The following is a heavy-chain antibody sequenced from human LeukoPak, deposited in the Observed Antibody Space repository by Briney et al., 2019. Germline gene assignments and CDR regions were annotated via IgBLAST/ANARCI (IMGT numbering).Heavy chain of an antibody. CDR1: GFSLTTRGEG. V-gene: IGHV2-5*02. D-gene: IGHD6-13*01. Sequence: SGPTLVNPTQTLTLMCTFSGFSLTTRGEGVGWIRQPPGKALEWLALIYWDDDKRYSPSLKSRLTITKDTSRDQVVLKMTYMDPVDTATYYCARYTSTWPRNYFDYWGQGTLVTVSS. CDR2: IYWDDDK. J-gene: IGHJ4*02. CDR3: ARYTSTWPRNYFDY.